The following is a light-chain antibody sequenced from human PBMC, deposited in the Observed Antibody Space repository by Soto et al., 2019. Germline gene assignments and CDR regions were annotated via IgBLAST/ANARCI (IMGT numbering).Light chain of an antibody. Sequence: DIQMTQSPSSLSASVGDRVTITCRASQGIRNDLAWYQQKPGKAPKRLIYAASTLQSGVPSRFSGSGSGTEFTLTISSLQTEDFATYYCLQHNSYIRTFGQGTRVEIK. CDR1: QGIRND. V-gene: IGKV1-17*01. CDR2: AAS. J-gene: IGKJ1*01. CDR3: LQHNSYIRT.